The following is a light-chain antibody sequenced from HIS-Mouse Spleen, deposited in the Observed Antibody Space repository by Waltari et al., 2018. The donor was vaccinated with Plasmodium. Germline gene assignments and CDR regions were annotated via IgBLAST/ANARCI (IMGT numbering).Light chain of an antibody. CDR1: ALPKKY. J-gene: IGLJ3*02. CDR3: YSTDSSGNHRV. V-gene: IGLV3-10*01. CDR2: EDS. Sequence: SYELTQPPSVSVSPGQTARITCSGDALPKKYAYWYQQKSGQAPVLVISEDSTRPSGSPERFCGSSSGTFATLTISGAQVEDEADYYCYSTDSSGNHRVFGGGTKLTVL.